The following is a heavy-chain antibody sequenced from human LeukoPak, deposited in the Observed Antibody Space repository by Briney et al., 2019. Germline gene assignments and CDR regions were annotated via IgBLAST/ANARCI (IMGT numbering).Heavy chain of an antibody. J-gene: IGHJ6*02. V-gene: IGHV1-2*02. Sequence: ASVKVSCKASGYTFTGYYMLWVRQAPGQGLEWMGWINPNSGGTNYAQKFQGRVTMTRDTSISTAYMELSRLRSDDTAVYYCARDHLRYFDWQTADYYYYGMDVWGQGTTVTVSS. CDR1: GYTFTGYY. CDR2: INPNSGGT. D-gene: IGHD3-9*01. CDR3: ARDHLRYFDWQTADYYYYGMDV.